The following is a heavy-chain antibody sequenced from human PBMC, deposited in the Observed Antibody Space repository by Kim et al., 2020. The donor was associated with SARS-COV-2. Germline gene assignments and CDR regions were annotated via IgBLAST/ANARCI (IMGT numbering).Heavy chain of an antibody. J-gene: IGHJ4*02. CDR3: ARDHPYSYGLGWGDY. D-gene: IGHD5-18*01. CDR1: GYSISSGYY. V-gene: IGHV4-38-2*02. Sequence: SETLSLTCTVSGYSISSGYYWGWIRQPPGKGLEWIGSIYHSGSTYYNPSLKSRVTISVDTSKNQFSLKLSSVTAADTAVYYCARDHPYSYGLGWGDYWGQGTLVTVSS. CDR2: IYHSGST.